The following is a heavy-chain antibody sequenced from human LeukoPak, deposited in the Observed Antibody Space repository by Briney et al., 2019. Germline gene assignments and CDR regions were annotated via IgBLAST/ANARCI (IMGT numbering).Heavy chain of an antibody. D-gene: IGHD3-10*01. CDR3: AKERTRVRGVVGLLYYGLDV. Sequence: GGSLRLSCAASGFTFDDYAMPWVRQAPGKGLEWVSGIGWNSGNIVYADSVKGRFTISRDNAKKSLYLQMNSLRPEDTALYYCAKERTRVRGVVGLLYYGLDVWGQGITVTVSS. V-gene: IGHV3-9*01. CDR2: IGWNSGNI. J-gene: IGHJ6*02. CDR1: GFTFDDYA.